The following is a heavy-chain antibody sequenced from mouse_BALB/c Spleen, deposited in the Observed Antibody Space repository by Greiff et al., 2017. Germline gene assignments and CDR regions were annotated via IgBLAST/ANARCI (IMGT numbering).Heavy chain of an antibody. V-gene: IGHV1-9*01. J-gene: IGHJ3*01. CDR1: GYTFSSYW. CDR2: ILPGSGST. D-gene: IGHD2-14*01. CDR3: ARKNYRSTGAY. Sequence: QVQLQQSGAELMKPGASVKISCKATGYTFSSYWIEWVKQRPGHGLEWIGEILPGSGSTNYNEKFKGKATFTADTSSNTAYMQLSSLTSEDSAVYYCARKNYRSTGAYWGQGTLVTVSA.